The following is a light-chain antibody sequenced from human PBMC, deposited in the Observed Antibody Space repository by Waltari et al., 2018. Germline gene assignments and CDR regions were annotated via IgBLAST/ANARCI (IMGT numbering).Light chain of an antibody. V-gene: IGKV3-15*01. Sequence: EIVMTQSPATLSVSPGERATLSCRASQRVSSNLAWYQQKPGQAPRLLLYGAPTRATGIPARFSGSGSGTEFTLTISSLQSEDFAVYYCQQYNNWPLYTFGQGTKLEIK. J-gene: IGKJ2*01. CDR1: QRVSSN. CDR3: QQYNNWPLYT. CDR2: GAP.